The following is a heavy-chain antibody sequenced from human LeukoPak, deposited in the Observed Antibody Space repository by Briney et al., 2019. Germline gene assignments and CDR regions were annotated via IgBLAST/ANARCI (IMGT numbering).Heavy chain of an antibody. CDR3: AKGVGLYDSSGSQQRFYDF. CDR1: GFTFSNNG. J-gene: IGHJ4*02. V-gene: IGHV3-30*18. Sequence: PGRSLRLSCAASGFTFSNNGMDWVRQAPGKGLEWVAVISYDGSNKYYADSVKGRFTISRDNSRNTLYLQMNSLGAEDTAVYYCAKGVGLYDSSGSQQRFYDFWGQGTLVTVSS. CDR2: ISYDGSNK. D-gene: IGHD3-22*01.